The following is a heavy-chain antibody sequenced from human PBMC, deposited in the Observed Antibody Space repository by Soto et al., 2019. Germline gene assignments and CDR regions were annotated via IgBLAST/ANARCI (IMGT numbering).Heavy chain of an antibody. CDR2: ISSSSSYI. CDR1: GFTFSSYS. Sequence: GGSLRLSCAASGFTFSSYSMNWVRQAPGKGLEWVSSISSSSSYIYYADSVKGRFTISRDNAKNSLYLQMNSLRAEDTAVYYCARDESYCSISSCYVFGPMGIDHWGKATLLTVS. D-gene: IGHD2-2*01. CDR3: ARDESYCSISSCYVFGPMGIDH. V-gene: IGHV3-21*01. J-gene: IGHJ4*02.